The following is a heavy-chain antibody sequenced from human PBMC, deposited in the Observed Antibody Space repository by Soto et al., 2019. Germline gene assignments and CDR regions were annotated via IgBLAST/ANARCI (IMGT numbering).Heavy chain of an antibody. D-gene: IGHD2-2*01. V-gene: IGHV5-51*01. CDR1: GYSFTSYW. CDR2: IYPGDSDT. CDR3: ARHGDIVVVPADRDYYYYGMDV. Sequence: LGESLKISCKGSGYSFTSYWIGWVRQMPGKGLEWMGIIYPGDSDTRYSPSFQGQVTISADKSISTAYLQWSSLKASDTAMYYCARHGDIVVVPADRDYYYYGMDVWGQGTTVTVSS. J-gene: IGHJ6*02.